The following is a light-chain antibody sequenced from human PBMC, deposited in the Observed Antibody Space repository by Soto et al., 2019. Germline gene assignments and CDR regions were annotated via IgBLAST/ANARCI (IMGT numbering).Light chain of an antibody. J-gene: IGKJ3*01. CDR2: DAS. V-gene: IGKV1-33*01. CDR3: QQFDGLPLT. Sequence: DIQMTQSPSSLSASVGDRVTITCQASQDISNYLNWYQHKPGKAPKLLIYDASNLETGVPSRFSGSGSETDFTFTISSLQPEDIATYYCQQFDGLPLTFGPGTKVDIK. CDR1: QDISNY.